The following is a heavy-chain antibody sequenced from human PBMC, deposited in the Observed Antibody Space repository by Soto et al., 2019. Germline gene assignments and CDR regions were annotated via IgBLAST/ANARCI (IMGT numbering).Heavy chain of an antibody. D-gene: IGHD2-15*01. V-gene: IGHV1-69*01. J-gene: IGHJ5*02. Sequence: QVQLVQSGAEVKKPGSSVKVSCKASGGTFRSSAISWVRQAPGQGLEWMGGIHPIFGTPNYAQKFKGRVTITADESTSTSYMKLSRLRSEDTAVYYCARLISASSGAPLSWFDPWGQGTLVTVSS. CDR3: ARLISASSGAPLSWFDP. CDR2: IHPIFGTP. CDR1: GGTFRSSA.